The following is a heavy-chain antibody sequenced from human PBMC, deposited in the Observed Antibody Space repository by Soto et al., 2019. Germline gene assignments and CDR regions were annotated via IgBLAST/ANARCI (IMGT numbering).Heavy chain of an antibody. CDR1: GDSVFNNTAA. J-gene: IGHJ4*02. V-gene: IGHV6-1*01. D-gene: IGHD6-19*01. CDR2: TYYRTKWYT. Sequence: QVQLQQSGPGLVKPSQTLSLTCAISGDSVFNNTAAWNCIRQSPSRGLAWMGSTYYRTKWYTKYALSVKTPIPINPYTSKNQVSLQLSSVSPDDTAVYYCAREYETGWSTWGQGNLVTVSS. CDR3: AREYETGWST.